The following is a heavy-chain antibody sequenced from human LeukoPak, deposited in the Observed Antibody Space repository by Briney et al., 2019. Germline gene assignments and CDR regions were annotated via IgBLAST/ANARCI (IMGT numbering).Heavy chain of an antibody. CDR3: ARLANDGYASGSLSSFGY. V-gene: IGHV5-51*01. CDR2: IYPGDSDT. D-gene: IGHD3-10*01. CDR1: GYSFTCYW. Sequence: GESLQISCKGSGYSFTCYWIGWVRPVPGKGLEWMGVIYPGDSDTRYSPSFQAQVTISADKSISTAYLQWSSLKASDTAIYYCARLANDGYASGSLSSFGYWGQGTPVTVSS. J-gene: IGHJ4*02.